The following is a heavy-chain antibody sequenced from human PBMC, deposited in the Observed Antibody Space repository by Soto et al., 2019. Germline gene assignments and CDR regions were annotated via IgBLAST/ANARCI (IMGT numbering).Heavy chain of an antibody. CDR1: GGSISSGGYY. J-gene: IGHJ4*02. D-gene: IGHD6-13*01. Sequence: SETLSLTCTVSGGSISSGGYYWSWIRQHPGKGLEWIGYIYYSGSTYYNPSLKSRVTISVDTSKNQFSLKLSSVTAADTAVYYCAREDAGYSSSWYRGAFDYWGQGTLVTVSS. CDR2: IYYSGST. V-gene: IGHV4-31*03. CDR3: AREDAGYSSSWYRGAFDY.